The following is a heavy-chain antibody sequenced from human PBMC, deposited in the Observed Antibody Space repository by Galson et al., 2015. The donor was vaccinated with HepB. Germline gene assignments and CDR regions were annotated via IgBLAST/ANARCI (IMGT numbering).Heavy chain of an antibody. CDR3: ARVWALRFFDH. V-gene: IGHV3-53*01. Sequence: SLRLSCAVSGFNVSTNYISWVRQAPGKGLQWVSVIYSAGKTYYADSVKGRFTVSRDKSKNTLYLQMNSLRAEDTAVYYCARVWALRFFDHWGQGTLVIVSS. J-gene: IGHJ4*02. D-gene: IGHD4-17*01. CDR1: GFNVSTNY. CDR2: IYSAGKT.